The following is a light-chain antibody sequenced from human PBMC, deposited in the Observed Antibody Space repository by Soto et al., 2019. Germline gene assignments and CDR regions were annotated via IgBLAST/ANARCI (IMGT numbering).Light chain of an antibody. Sequence: EIVMTQSPATLSVSPGERATLSCRASQRIDTSLAWYQQRPGQAPRLLLYNAATRATGIPARFSGRGFGTEFTLTISSLQSEDFALYYCQQYYKWPPFTFGPGIKVDI. CDR1: QRIDTS. V-gene: IGKV3-15*01. CDR3: QQYYKWPPFT. J-gene: IGKJ3*01. CDR2: NAA.